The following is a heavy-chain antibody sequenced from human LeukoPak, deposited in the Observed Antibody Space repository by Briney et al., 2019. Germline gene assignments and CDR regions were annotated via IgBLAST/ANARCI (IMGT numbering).Heavy chain of an antibody. CDR2: ISHDGINQ. Sequence: GGSLRLSCASSGFTFSSYAMHWVRQAPGKGLEWVAFISHDGINQYYADSVKGRFTISRDNSKNTLYLQMNSLRGEDTAVYFCAKHYYDSSGSPDSDVWGKGTTVTLSS. CDR3: AKHYYDSSGSPDSDV. J-gene: IGHJ6*04. V-gene: IGHV3-30*02. CDR1: GFTFSSYA. D-gene: IGHD3-22*01.